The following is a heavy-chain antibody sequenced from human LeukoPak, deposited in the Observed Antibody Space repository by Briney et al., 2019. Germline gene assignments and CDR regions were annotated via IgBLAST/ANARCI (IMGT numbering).Heavy chain of an antibody. CDR1: GFTLSDYY. CDR2: SRNKADRYTT. J-gene: IGHJ4*02. Sequence: PGGSLRLSCVASGFTLSDYYMDWVRQAPGRGLEWVARSRNKADRYTTIYAASVKGRFTISGDESKSSLYLQMDTLKTEDTAVYYCVRGYNSFDSWGQGTLVTVSS. D-gene: IGHD1-14*01. V-gene: IGHV3-72*01. CDR3: VRGYNSFDS.